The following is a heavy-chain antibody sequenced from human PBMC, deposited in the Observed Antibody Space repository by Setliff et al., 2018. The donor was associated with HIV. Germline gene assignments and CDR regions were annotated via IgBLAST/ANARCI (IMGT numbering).Heavy chain of an antibody. CDR3: ARDSEAGV. V-gene: IGHV1-18*01. CDR1: GYTSSSYG. CDR2: ISTYNGNT. Sequence: ASVKVSCKASGYTSSSYGISWVRQAPGQGLEWMGWISTYNGNTNYAQKFQGRVTLTADTSTNTAYMELRGLKSDDTAMYYCARDSEAGVWGQGTLVTVSS. J-gene: IGHJ4*02. D-gene: IGHD3-10*01.